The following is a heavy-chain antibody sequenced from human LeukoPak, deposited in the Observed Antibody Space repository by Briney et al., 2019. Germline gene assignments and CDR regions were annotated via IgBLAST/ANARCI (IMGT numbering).Heavy chain of an antibody. V-gene: IGHV3-21*01. Sequence: GGSLRLSCAASGSTFSSYSMNWVRQAPGKGLEWVSSISSSSSYIYYADSVKGRFTISRDNAKNSLYLQMNSLRAEDTAVYYCARGGDDYGDYGDYWGQGTLVTVSS. J-gene: IGHJ4*02. D-gene: IGHD4-17*01. CDR1: GSTFSSYS. CDR3: ARGGDDYGDYGDY. CDR2: ISSSSSYI.